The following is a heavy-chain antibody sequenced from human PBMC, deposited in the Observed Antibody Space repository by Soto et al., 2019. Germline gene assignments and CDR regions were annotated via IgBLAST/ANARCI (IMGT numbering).Heavy chain of an antibody. J-gene: IGHJ4*02. CDR1: AFTFSSYA. Sequence: WVSLRLPCSSSAFTFSSYAMSWVRQAPGKGLEWVSAISGSGGSTYYADSVKGRFTISRDNSKNTLYLQMNSLRAEDTAVYYCAKKSGESDRTPPYFDYWGQGTLVTVSS. V-gene: IGHV3-23*01. CDR2: ISGSGGST. CDR3: AKKSGESDRTPPYFDY. D-gene: IGHD1-26*01.